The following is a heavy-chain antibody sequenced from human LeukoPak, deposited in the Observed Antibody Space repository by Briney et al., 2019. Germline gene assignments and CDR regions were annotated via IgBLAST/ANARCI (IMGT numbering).Heavy chain of an antibody. J-gene: IGHJ1*01. D-gene: IGHD5-24*01. Sequence: GGSLRLPCAASGFTFSSYAMHWVRQAPGKGLEYVSAISSNGGSTYYANSVKGRFTISRDNSKNTLYLQMGSLRAEDMAVYYCARGPAEMATIRYFQHWGQGTLVTVSS. CDR3: ARGPAEMATIRYFQH. CDR1: GFTFSSYA. CDR2: ISSNGGST. V-gene: IGHV3-64*01.